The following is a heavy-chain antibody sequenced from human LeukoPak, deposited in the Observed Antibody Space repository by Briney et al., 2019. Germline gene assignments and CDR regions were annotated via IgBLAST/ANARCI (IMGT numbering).Heavy chain of an antibody. CDR1: GFTFSNHG. J-gene: IGHJ4*02. CDR2: ISPSADIK. CDR3: AKDDAWLRFGE. V-gene: IGHV3-23*01. D-gene: IGHD3-10*01. Sequence: PGGSLRLSCAASGFTFSNHGMNWGRQAPGKGLEWVSGISPSADIKYYADSVKGRFTISRDNSKNMLYLEVISLTADDTAVYYCAKDDAWLRFGEWSQGTLVTVSS.